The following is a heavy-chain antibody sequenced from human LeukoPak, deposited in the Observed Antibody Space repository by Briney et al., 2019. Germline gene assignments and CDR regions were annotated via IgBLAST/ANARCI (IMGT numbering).Heavy chain of an antibody. J-gene: IGHJ4*02. Sequence: GESLKISCKGSGYSFTNYWIGCVRQMPGKGLEWMAIVYPTDSDTRYCPSFQGQVAVSADKSISTVYLQWSSLKASDTAMYYCARHRSDSSSSPIDYWGQGTLVTVSS. CDR3: ARHRSDSSSSPIDY. D-gene: IGHD6-6*01. V-gene: IGHV5-51*01. CDR2: VYPTDSDT. CDR1: GYSFTNYW.